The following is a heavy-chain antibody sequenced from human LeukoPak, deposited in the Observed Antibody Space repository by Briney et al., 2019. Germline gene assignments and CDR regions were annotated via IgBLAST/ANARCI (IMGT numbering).Heavy chain of an antibody. J-gene: IGHJ4*02. CDR3: ATARYCSSTSCYASLDY. D-gene: IGHD2-2*01. Sequence: PGGSLRLSCAVSGITLSNYGMSWVRQAPGKGLEWVAGISDSGGRTNYADSVKGRFTISRDNPKNTLYLQMNSLRAEDTAVYYCATARYCSSTSCYASLDYWGQGTLVTVSS. CDR1: GITLSNYG. V-gene: IGHV3-23*01. CDR2: ISDSGGRT.